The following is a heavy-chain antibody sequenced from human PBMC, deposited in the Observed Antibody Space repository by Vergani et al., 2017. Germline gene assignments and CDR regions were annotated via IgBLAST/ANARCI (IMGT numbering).Heavy chain of an antibody. V-gene: IGHV1-24*01. J-gene: IGHJ4*02. CDR2: FDPEHGEV. CDR1: GYSLTELT. Sequence: QVQLVQSGSEVRKPGASVKVSCQVSGYSLTELTIHWVRRAPGKGLEWMGGFDPEHGEVTFTHHIQGRVTMTEDRSTDTAYMELSILRPEDTALYYCAIVTYYYDSSGYYLDYWGQGTLVTVSS. D-gene: IGHD3-22*01. CDR3: AIVTYYYDSSGYYLDY.